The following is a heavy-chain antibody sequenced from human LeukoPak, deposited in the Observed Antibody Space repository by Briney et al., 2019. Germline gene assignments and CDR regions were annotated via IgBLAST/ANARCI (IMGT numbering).Heavy chain of an antibody. Sequence: SETLSLTCAVYGGSFSSYYWSWIRQPPGKGLEWIGEINHSGSTNYNPSLKSRVTISVDTSKNQFSLKLSSVTAADTAVYYCASGGFGELLSPYYFDYWGQGTLVTVSS. CDR1: GGSFSSYY. D-gene: IGHD3-10*01. V-gene: IGHV4-34*01. J-gene: IGHJ4*02. CDR3: ASGGFGELLSPYYFDY. CDR2: INHSGST.